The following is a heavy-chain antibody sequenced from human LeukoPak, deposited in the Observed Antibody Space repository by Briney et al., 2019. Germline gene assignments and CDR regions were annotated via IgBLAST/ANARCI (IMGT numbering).Heavy chain of an antibody. Sequence: PGTSLRLSCAASGFTFSNYYMHWARQAPGKGLEWVALISYDGGIKYHGDSVRGRFTISRDNSDNTLYLQMNSLRAEDTALYYCAKGGEQKTFRWGMNYWGQGTLVTVSS. V-gene: IGHV3-30*18. CDR3: AKGGEQKTFRWGMNY. CDR1: GFTFSNYY. J-gene: IGHJ4*02. CDR2: ISYDGGIK. D-gene: IGHD2-21*01.